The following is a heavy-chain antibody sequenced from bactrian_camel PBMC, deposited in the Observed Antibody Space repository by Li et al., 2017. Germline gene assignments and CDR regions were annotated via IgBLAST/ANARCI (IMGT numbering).Heavy chain of an antibody. CDR1: GLTDGTIC. CDR3: AARGPYCYTKLSVRDFTY. Sequence: QVQLVESGGGSVQAGGSLRLSCAASGLTDGTICMGWFRQAPGKEREGVATIVNDDDEKTSYADSVKGRFTISQDNAKNTVYLQMNSLKPEDTAMYYCAARGPYCYTKLSVRDFTYWGQGTQVTVS. V-gene: IGHV3S26*01. J-gene: IGHJ6*01. D-gene: IGHD2*01. CDR2: IVNDDDEKT.